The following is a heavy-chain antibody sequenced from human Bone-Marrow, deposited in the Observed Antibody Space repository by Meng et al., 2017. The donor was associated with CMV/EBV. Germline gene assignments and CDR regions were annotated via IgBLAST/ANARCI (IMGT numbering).Heavy chain of an antibody. CDR1: FTSYY. Sequence: FTSYYMHWVRQDPGQGLEWMGIINPSGGSTSYAQKFQGRVTMTRDTSTSTAYMELSSLRSEDTAVYYCARDKVPAAIPDYYYYGMDVWGQGTTVTVSS. CDR3: ARDKVPAAIPDYYYYGMDV. J-gene: IGHJ6*02. CDR2: INPSGGST. D-gene: IGHD2-2*02. V-gene: IGHV1-46*01.